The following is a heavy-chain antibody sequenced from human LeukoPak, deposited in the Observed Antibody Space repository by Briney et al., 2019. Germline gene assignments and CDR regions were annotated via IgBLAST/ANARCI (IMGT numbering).Heavy chain of an antibody. CDR3: AKVDSSGWYVGPYFDY. Sequence: GRSLRLSCAASGFTFSSYGMHWVRQAPGKGLEWVAVISYDGSNKYYADSVKGRFTIFRDNSKNTLYLQMNSLRAEDTAVYYCAKVDSSGWYVGPYFDYWGQGTLVTVSS. D-gene: IGHD6-19*01. CDR2: ISYDGSNK. V-gene: IGHV3-30*18. J-gene: IGHJ4*02. CDR1: GFTFSSYG.